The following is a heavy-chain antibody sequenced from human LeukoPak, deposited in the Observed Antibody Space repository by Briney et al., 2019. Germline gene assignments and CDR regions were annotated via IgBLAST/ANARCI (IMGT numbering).Heavy chain of an antibody. CDR3: AIGTVDTAMVTGAFDI. Sequence: SVKVSCKASGGTFSSYAISWVRQAPGQGLEWIAGIIPIFGTANYAQKFQGRVTITADESTSTAYMELSSLRSEDTAVYYCAIGTVDTAMVTGAFDIWGQGTMVTVSS. J-gene: IGHJ3*02. D-gene: IGHD5-18*01. V-gene: IGHV1-69*13. CDR1: GGTFSSYA. CDR2: IIPIFGTA.